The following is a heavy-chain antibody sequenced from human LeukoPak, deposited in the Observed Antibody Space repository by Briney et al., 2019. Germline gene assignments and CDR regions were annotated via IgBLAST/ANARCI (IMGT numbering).Heavy chain of an antibody. D-gene: IGHD6-13*01. V-gene: IGHV3-72*01. J-gene: IGHJ4*02. Sequence: GGSLRLSCAASGFTFSDHYMEWVRQAPGKGLEWVGRIKHKADSYITEYAASVKGRFIISRDDSKNSLYLQMNSLRAEDTAVYYCASIIAAAGTVYWGQGTLVTVSS. CDR2: IKHKADSYIT. CDR1: GFTFSDHY. CDR3: ASIIAAAGTVY.